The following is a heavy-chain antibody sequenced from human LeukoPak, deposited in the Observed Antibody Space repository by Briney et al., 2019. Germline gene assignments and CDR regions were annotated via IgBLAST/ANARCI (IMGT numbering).Heavy chain of an antibody. CDR1: GFTFSSYA. CDR2: ISGSGGST. CDR3: AKDHFPPVITFGGVIVTTGPFDY. J-gene: IGHJ4*02. V-gene: IGHV3-23*01. D-gene: IGHD3-16*02. Sequence: GGSLRLSCAASGFTFSSYAMSWVRQAPGKGLEWVSAISGSGGSTYYADSVKGRFTISRDNSKNTLYLQMNSLRAEDTAVYYCAKDHFPPVITFGGVIVTTGPFDYWGQGTLVTVSS.